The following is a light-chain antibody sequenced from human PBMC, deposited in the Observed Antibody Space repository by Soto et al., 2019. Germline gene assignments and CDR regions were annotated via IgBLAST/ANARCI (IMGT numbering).Light chain of an antibody. CDR2: GAS. CDR3: QEYDNWPLWT. J-gene: IGKJ1*01. CDR1: QSVRSN. V-gene: IGKV3-15*01. Sequence: ETVVTHTAATLPVSPGERRTVSCKASQSVRSNLAWYQQKPGQTPRLLIYGASTRATGVPARFSGSGSGTEFTLTINSLQSEDFALYYCQEYDNWPLWTFGQGTKVDIK.